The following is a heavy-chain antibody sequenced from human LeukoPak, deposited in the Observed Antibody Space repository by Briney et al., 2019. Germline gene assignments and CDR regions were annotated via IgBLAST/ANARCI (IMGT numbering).Heavy chain of an antibody. CDR2: ISSSGSTI. CDR3: AREQLLWFGGLLPAWYYYGMDV. J-gene: IGHJ6*02. D-gene: IGHD3-10*01. Sequence: GGSLILSCAASGFTFSDYYMSWIRQAPGKGLEWVSYISSSGSTIYYADSVKGRFTISRDNAKNSLYLQMNSLRAEDTAVYYCAREQLLWFGGLLPAWYYYGMDVWGQGTTVTVSS. CDR1: GFTFSDYY. V-gene: IGHV3-11*01.